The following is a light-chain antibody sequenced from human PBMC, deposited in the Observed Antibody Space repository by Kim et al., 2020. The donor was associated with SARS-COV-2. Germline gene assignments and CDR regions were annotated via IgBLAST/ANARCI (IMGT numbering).Light chain of an antibody. CDR2: QDS. CDR3: QAWDSSTVV. V-gene: IGLV3-1*01. CDR1: KLGNKY. J-gene: IGLJ2*01. Sequence: VAPGQTASITCSGDKLGNKYACWYQQKPGQSPVLVIYQDSKRPSGIPERFSGSNSGNTATLTISGTQAMDEADYYCQAWDSSTVVFGGGTQLTVL.